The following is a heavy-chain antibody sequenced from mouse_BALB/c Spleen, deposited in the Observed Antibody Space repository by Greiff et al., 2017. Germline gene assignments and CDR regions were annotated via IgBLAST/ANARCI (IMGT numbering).Heavy chain of an antibody. CDR1: GFSLTSYG. V-gene: IGHV2-2*02. Sequence: QVQLQQSGPGLVQPSQSLSITCTVSGFSLTSYGVHWVRQSPGKGLEWLGVIWSGGSTDYNAAFISRLSISKDNSKSQVFFKMNSLQANDTAIYYCARKDGYDWFAYWGQGTLVTVSA. CDR2: IWSGGST. J-gene: IGHJ3*01. CDR3: ARKDGYDWFAY. D-gene: IGHD2-2*01.